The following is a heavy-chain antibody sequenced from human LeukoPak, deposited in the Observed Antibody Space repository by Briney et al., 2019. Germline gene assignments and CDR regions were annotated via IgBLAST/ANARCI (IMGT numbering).Heavy chain of an antibody. J-gene: IGHJ5*02. CDR1: GFIFSNYW. Sequence: GGSLRLSCAASGFIFSNYWMSWVRQAPGKGLEWVANIKQAGSEKYYVDSVKGRFTISRDNAKNSLYLEMSSLKAEDTAVYYCVRYGREDCSSSVCYRWFDPWGQGTLVTVSS. CDR2: IKQAGSEK. D-gene: IGHD2-2*01. V-gene: IGHV3-7*01. CDR3: VRYGREDCSSSVCYRWFDP.